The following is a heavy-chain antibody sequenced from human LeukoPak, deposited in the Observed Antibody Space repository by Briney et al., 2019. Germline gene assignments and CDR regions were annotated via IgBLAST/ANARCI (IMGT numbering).Heavy chain of an antibody. V-gene: IGHV1-69*13. CDR2: IIPIFGTA. Sequence: SVKVSCKASGGTFSSYAISWVRQAPGQGLEWMGGIIPIFGTANYAQKFQGRVTITADESTSAAYMELSSLRSEDTAVYYCARGNKPRENYGGNSVYYYYGMDVWGQGTTVTVSS. CDR1: GGTFSSYA. D-gene: IGHD4-23*01. J-gene: IGHJ6*02. CDR3: ARGNKPRENYGGNSVYYYYGMDV.